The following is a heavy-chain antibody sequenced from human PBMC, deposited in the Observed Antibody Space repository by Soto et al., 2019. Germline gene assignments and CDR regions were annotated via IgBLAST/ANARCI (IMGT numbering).Heavy chain of an antibody. CDR2: IYYSGST. V-gene: IGHV4-39*01. CDR3: ARHVAGYSSGLDY. Sequence: TSETLSLTCTVSGGSISSSSYYWGWIRQPPGKGLEWIGSIYYSGSTYYNPSLKSRVTISVDTSKNQFPLKLSSVTAADTAVYYCARHVAGYSSGLDYWGQGTLVTVSS. D-gene: IGHD6-19*01. CDR1: GGSISSSSYY. J-gene: IGHJ4*02.